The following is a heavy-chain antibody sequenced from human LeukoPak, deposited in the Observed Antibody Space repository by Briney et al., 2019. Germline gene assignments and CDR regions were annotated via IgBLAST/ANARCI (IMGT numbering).Heavy chain of an antibody. CDR1: GGSISSGGYY. D-gene: IGHD6-19*01. V-gene: IGHV4-61*02. CDR2: IYTSGIT. Sequence: SSETLSLTCTVSGGSISSGGYYWSWIRQHPGKGLEWIGRIYTSGITNYNPSLKSRVTLSVDTSKNQFSLKLSSVTAADTAMYYCAREEIAVTARSLDYWGQGTLATVSS. CDR3: AREEIAVTARSLDY. J-gene: IGHJ4*02.